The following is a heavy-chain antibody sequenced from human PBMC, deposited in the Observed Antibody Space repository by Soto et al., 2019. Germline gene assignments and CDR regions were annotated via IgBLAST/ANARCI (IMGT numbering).Heavy chain of an antibody. V-gene: IGHV4-59*01. Sequence: QVQLQESGPGLVKPSETLSLTCTVSGGSISSYYWSWIRQPPGKGLEWIGYIYYSGSTNYNPSLKRRVTISVDTSKNQFSLKLSSVTAADTAVYYCARDKSQFDYWGQGTLVTVSS. CDR2: IYYSGST. J-gene: IGHJ4*02. CDR3: ARDKSQFDY. CDR1: GGSISSYY.